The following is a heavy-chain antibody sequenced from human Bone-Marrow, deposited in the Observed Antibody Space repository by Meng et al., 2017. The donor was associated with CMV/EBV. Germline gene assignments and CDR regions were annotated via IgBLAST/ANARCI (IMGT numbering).Heavy chain of an antibody. CDR1: GVTFSDYT. CDR2: ISGSSSYI. Sequence: GESLKISCTASGVTFSDYTMNWVRQAPGKGLEWVSSISGSSSYIYYADSVKGRFTISRDNAKNSLYLQMNSLRAEDAAVYYCAKSMVYSSSSVGPHYYYGMDVWGQGTTVTVSS. D-gene: IGHD6-6*01. J-gene: IGHJ6*02. V-gene: IGHV3-21*04. CDR3: AKSMVYSSSSVGPHYYYGMDV.